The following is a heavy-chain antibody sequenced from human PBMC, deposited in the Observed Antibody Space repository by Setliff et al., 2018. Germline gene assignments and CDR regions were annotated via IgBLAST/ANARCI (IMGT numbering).Heavy chain of an antibody. V-gene: IGHV4-34*01. CDR2: INHSGST. CDR3: ARAAGSRKYNFWSGYQP. Sequence: SETLSLTCAVYGGSFSGYYWSWIRQPPGKGLEWIGEINHSGSTNYNPSLKGRVTISVDTSKKQFSLKLSSVTAADMAVYYCARAAGSRKYNFWSGYQPWGQGTLVTVSS. D-gene: IGHD3-3*01. CDR1: GGSFSGYY. J-gene: IGHJ4*02.